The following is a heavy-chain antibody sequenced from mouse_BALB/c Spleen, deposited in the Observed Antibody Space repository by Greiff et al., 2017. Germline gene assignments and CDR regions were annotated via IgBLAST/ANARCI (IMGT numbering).Heavy chain of an antibody. CDR2: ISSGGSYT. Sequence: EVMLVESGGDLVKPGGSLKLSCAASGFTFSSYGMSWVRQTPDKRLEWVATISSGGSYTYYPDSVKGRFTISRDNAKNTLYLQMSSLKSEDTAMYYCARGGFYDGFTWFAYWGQGTLVTVSA. J-gene: IGHJ3*01. D-gene: IGHD2-3*01. CDR3: ARGGFYDGFTWFAY. V-gene: IGHV5-6*01. CDR1: GFTFSSYG.